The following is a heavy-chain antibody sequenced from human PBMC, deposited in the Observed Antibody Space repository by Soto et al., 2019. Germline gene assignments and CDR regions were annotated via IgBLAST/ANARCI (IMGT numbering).Heavy chain of an antibody. CDR2: IYDSEKI. V-gene: IGHV4-39*07. D-gene: IGHD5-12*01. CDR3: ARDLFGGYCLEY. J-gene: IGHJ4*02. Sequence: ASETLSLTCTVSGGSVSSSGYYWGWVRQPPGKGLEWIASIYDSEKIYNNPSLKSRVTISLDTSKNQFSLRLTSVTAADTAVYYCARDLFGGYCLEYWGQGALVTVSS. CDR1: GGSVSSSGYY.